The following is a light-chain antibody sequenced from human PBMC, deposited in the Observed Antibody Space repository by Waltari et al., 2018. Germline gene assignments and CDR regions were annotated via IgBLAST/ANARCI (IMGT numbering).Light chain of an antibody. V-gene: IGLV1-40*01. CDR3: QSYDSSLNVV. CDR1: SSNIGAGYD. CDR2: GNS. J-gene: IGLJ2*01. Sequence: QSVLTQPPSVSGAPGQRVTISCTGSSSNIGAGYDVHWYQQLPGPAPKLLIYGNSNRPSGVPDRFAGSTSGTSASLAITGLQAEDEADYYCQSYDSSLNVVFGGGTKLTVL.